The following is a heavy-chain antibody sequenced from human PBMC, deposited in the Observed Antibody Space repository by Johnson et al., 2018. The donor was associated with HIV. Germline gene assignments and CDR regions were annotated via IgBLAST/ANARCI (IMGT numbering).Heavy chain of an antibody. J-gene: IGHJ3*02. CDR1: GFTFSNYA. V-gene: IGHV3-7*01. D-gene: IGHD2-21*02. CDR3: ARGGYCGGDCYDGVAFDI. Sequence: VQLVESGGGVVQPGRSLRLSCAASGFTFSNYAMHWVRQAPGKGLEWVANIKQDGSEKYYVDSVKGRFTISRDNAKNSLYLQMNSLRAEDTAVYYCARGGYCGGDCYDGVAFDIWGQGTMVTVSS. CDR2: IKQDGSEK.